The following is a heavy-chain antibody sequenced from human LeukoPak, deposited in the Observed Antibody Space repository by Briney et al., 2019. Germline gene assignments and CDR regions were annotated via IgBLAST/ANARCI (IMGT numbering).Heavy chain of an antibody. CDR2: IYRSGST. CDR1: GYSISSGYY. D-gene: IGHD3-9*01. Sequence: PSETLSLTCTVSGYSISSGYYWVWIRQPPGKGLEWIGSIYRSGSTNYNPSLKSRVTISVDTSKNQFSLKLSSVTAVDTAVYYCARGTKEDILTGYYSIGDYYYYMDVWGKGTTVTVSS. J-gene: IGHJ6*03. CDR3: ARGTKEDILTGYYSIGDYYYYMDV. V-gene: IGHV4-38-2*02.